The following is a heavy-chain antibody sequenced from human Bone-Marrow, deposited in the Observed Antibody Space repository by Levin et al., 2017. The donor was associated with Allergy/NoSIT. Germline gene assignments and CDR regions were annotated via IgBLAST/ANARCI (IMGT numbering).Heavy chain of an antibody. CDR3: ARGMAGSGSYYNSHELDF. CDR1: GFTFDDYV. CDR2: INWNGGST. Sequence: WASVKVSCAASGFTFDDYVMSWVRQAPGKGLEWVSGINWNGGSTGYADSVKGRFSIFRDNAKNSLFLQMDSLRAEDTAFYYCARGMAGSGSYYNSHELDFWGQGTLVTVSS. D-gene: IGHD3-10*01. V-gene: IGHV3-20*04. J-gene: IGHJ4*02.